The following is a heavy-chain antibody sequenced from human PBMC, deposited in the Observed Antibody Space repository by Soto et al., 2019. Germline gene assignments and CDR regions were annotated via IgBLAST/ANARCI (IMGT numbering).Heavy chain of an antibody. CDR1: GYTFNTYG. CDR3: ARMTTVHNSPSYMDV. J-gene: IGHJ6*03. V-gene: IGHV1-18*04. CDR2: ISIHNGNT. D-gene: IGHD4-4*01. Sequence: QAQLLQSGGELKKSGASVKVSCKASGYTFNTYGISWVRQAPGQGLEWMAWISIHNGNTNFAQKFQGRVTLTTDTSTSTAKTELRSLRSDATAVYYGARMTTVHNSPSYMDVWGKGTTVTVSS.